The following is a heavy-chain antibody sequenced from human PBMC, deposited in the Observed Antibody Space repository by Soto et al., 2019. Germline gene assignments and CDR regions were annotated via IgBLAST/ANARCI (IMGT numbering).Heavy chain of an antibody. CDR1: GVTFSNYW. V-gene: IGHV3-7*03. J-gene: IGHJ6*02. CDR3: AAGYCISTSCLTEAGPYYYYGMDV. CDR2: IKQDGSDK. Sequence: PGGSLRLSCAASGVTFSNYWMSWVRQAPGKGLEWVANIKQDGSDKYYVDSVKGRFTISRDNSKNSLYLQMNSLRAEDTAVYYCAAGYCISTSCLTEAGPYYYYGMDVWGQGTTVTVSS. D-gene: IGHD2-2*01.